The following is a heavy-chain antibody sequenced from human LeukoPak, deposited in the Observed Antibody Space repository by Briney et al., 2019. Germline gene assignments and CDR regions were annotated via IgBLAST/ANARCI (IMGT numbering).Heavy chain of an antibody. CDR1: GYTFTSYN. CDR3: ARALSTVVHDY. J-gene: IGHJ4*02. V-gene: IGHV1-8*01. CDR2: MNPNSGNT. D-gene: IGHD4-23*01. Sequence: GASVKVSCKASGYTFTSYNINWVRQASGQGLGWMGWMNPNSGNTGYAQKFQGRVTMTRNSSISTAYMELSSLRSEDTAIFYCARALSTVVHDYWGQGTLVTVSS.